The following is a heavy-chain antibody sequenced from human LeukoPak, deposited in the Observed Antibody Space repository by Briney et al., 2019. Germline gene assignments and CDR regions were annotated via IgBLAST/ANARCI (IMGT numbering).Heavy chain of an antibody. J-gene: IGHJ5*02. CDR1: GYTFTSYA. Sequence: ASVKVSCKASGYTFTSYAMHWVRQAPGQRLEWMGWINAGNGNTKYSQEFQGRVTITRDTSASTAYMELSSLRSEDMAVYYCARGPKLLWFGELLKYNWFDPWGQGTLVTVSS. CDR2: INAGNGNT. V-gene: IGHV1-3*03. CDR3: ARGPKLLWFGELLKYNWFDP. D-gene: IGHD3-10*01.